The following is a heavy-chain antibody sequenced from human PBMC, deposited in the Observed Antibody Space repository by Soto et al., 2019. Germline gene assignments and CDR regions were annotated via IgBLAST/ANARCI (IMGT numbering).Heavy chain of an antibody. V-gene: IGHV4-38-2*02. J-gene: IGHJ5*02. CDR1: GYSISSDYF. Sequence: KPSETLSLTCSVSGYSISSDYFWGWIRQPPGKGLEWIASIYRSGSTFYNPSLKSRVTISIDTSKNQFSLTLTSVLAADTAVYYCARGPGSTAFDPWGQGTLVTVSS. CDR3: ARGPGSTAFDP. D-gene: IGHD5-18*01. CDR2: IYRSGST.